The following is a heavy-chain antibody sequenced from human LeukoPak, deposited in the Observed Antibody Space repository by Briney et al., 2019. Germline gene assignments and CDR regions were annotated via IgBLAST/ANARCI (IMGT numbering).Heavy chain of an antibody. D-gene: IGHD3-10*01. J-gene: IGHJ4*02. Sequence: SETLSLTCAVYGGSFSGYYWSWIRXPPGKXLEWIGEINHSGSTNYNPSLKSRVTISVDTSKNQFSLKLSSVTAADTAVYYCARSFWRWVRGVIYFDYWGQGTLVTVSS. CDR1: GGSFSGYY. V-gene: IGHV4-34*01. CDR2: INHSGST. CDR3: ARSFWRWVRGVIYFDY.